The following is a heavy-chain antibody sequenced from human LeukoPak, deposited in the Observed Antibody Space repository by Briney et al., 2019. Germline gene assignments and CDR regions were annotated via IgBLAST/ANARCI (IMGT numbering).Heavy chain of an antibody. V-gene: IGHV1-8*03. CDR2: MNPNSGNT. J-gene: IGHJ5*02. CDR3: ARGSITTTTGIT. D-gene: IGHD1-14*01. CDR1: GYTFTSYD. Sequence: ASVKVSCKASGYTFTSYDINWVRQAPGQGLEWMGWMNPNSGNTGYAQKFQGRVTITRKTSISTAYMELSSLRSEDTAVYYCARGSITTTTGITWGQGTLVTVSS.